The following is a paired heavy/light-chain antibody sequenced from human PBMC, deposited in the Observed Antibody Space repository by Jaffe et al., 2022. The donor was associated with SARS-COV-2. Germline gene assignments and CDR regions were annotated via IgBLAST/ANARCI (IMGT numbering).Light chain of an antibody. CDR2: GNN. CDR1: NSNIGAGYD. V-gene: IGLV1-40*01. CDR3: QSYDSSLSGI. J-gene: IGLJ2*01. Sequence: QSVLTQPPSVSGAPGQRVTISCTGSNSNIGAGYDVHWYQQVPGTAPKLLIYGNNNRPSGVPDRFSGSKSGTSASLAISGLQPEDEADYYCQSYDSSLSGIFGGGTKLTVL.
Heavy chain of an antibody. CDR1: GDSISSSRYY. D-gene: IGHD6-19*01. Sequence: QLQLQESGPRLVKPSETLSLTCTVSGDSISSSRYYWGWIRQPPGKGLEWIGSISTHYGGYTNYNPSFVRRGTISVDTSRNKFSLDLTSVTAADTAVYYCARQNRMDTGWFRGPVFFDYWGQGALVSVSS. V-gene: IGHV4-39*01. CDR2: ISTHYGGYT. J-gene: IGHJ4*02. CDR3: ARQNRMDTGWFRGPVFFDY.